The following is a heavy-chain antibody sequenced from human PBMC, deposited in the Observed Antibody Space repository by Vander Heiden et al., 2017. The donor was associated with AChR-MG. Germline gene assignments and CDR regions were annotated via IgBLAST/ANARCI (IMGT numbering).Heavy chain of an antibody. D-gene: IGHD1-1*01. CDR3: AKEIGTRITYAGGDNWYFDL. CDR2: ISYDGSNK. Sequence: QVQLVESGGGVVQPGRSLRLSCAASGFTFSSYGMHWVRQAPGKGLEWVAVISYDGSNKYYADSVKGRFTISRDNSKNTLYLQMNSLRAEDTAVYYCAKEIGTRITYAGGDNWYFDLWGRGTLVTVSS. J-gene: IGHJ2*01. CDR1: GFTFSSYG. V-gene: IGHV3-30*18.